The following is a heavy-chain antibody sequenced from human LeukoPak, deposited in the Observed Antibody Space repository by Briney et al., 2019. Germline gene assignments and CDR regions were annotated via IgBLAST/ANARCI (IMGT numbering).Heavy chain of an antibody. D-gene: IGHD6-6*01. J-gene: IGHJ4*02. Sequence: KASETLSLTGTVSGASISSGGYYWSWIRQHPGKGLEWIGYIYYSGSTYYNPSLKSRVTISVDTSKSQFSLKLSSVTAADTAVYYCARYPLAFDFWGQGILVTVSS. CDR1: GASISSGGYY. CDR3: ARYPLAFDF. V-gene: IGHV4-31*03. CDR2: IYYSGST.